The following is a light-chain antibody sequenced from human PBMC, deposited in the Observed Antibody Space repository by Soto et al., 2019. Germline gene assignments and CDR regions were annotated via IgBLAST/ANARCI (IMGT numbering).Light chain of an antibody. CDR3: SSYTSSNTFYV. J-gene: IGLJ1*01. CDR2: QVS. V-gene: IGLV2-14*01. CDR1: SSDVGGYYY. Sequence: QSVLTQPASVSGSPGQSIAISCTGTSSDVGGYYYVSWYQHHPGKAPKLMSYQVSNRPSGVSNRFSGSKSGNTASLTISGLQAEDEADYYCSSYTSSNTFYVFGTGTKVTVL.